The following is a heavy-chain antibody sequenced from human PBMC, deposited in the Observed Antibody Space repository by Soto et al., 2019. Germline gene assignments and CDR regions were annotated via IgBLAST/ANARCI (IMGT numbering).Heavy chain of an antibody. CDR2: ISYDGSDK. J-gene: IGHJ4*02. Sequence: QVQLVESGGGVVQPGKSLRLSCAASGFTFSSYGMHWVRQAPGKGLEWVVVISYDGSDKYYAESVKGRFTISRDNSKNMFYLQMNSLRLEDTAVYYSAIDLQGYSVTGSAHRGQGSLVTVSS. CDR3: AIDLQGYSVTGSAH. V-gene: IGHV3-30*03. CDR1: GFTFSSYG. D-gene: IGHD3-10*01.